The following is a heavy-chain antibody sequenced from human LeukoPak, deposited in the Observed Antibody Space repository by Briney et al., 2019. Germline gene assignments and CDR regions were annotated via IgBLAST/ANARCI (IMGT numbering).Heavy chain of an antibody. V-gene: IGHV3-48*03. CDR2: ISSSGNTI. J-gene: IGHJ6*04. CDR3: AELGITMIGGV. D-gene: IGHD3-10*02. Sequence: QAGGSLRLSCAASGFTFSSYEMNWVRQAPGKGLEWVSYISSSGNTIYYVDSVKGRFTISRDNAKNSLYLQMNSLRTEDTAVYYCAELGITMIGGVWGKGTTVTISS. CDR1: GFTFSSYE.